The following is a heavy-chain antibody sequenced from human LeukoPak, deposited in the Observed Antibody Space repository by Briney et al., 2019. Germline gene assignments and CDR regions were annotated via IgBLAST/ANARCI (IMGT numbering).Heavy chain of an antibody. D-gene: IGHD1-26*01. CDR2: ISWNSGNI. CDR3: AKDTRAIVGSAHNAFDI. CDR1: GFSFDDYA. Sequence: GGSLRLSCAASGFSFDDYAMHWVRQAPGKGLEWVSGISWNSGNIGYADSVKGRFTISRDNAKNSLNLQKNSLRAEDTALYYCAKDTRAIVGSAHNAFDIWGQGTMVTVSS. J-gene: IGHJ3*02. V-gene: IGHV3-9*01.